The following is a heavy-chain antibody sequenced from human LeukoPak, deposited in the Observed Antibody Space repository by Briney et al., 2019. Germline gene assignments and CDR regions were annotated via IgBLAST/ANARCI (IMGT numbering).Heavy chain of an antibody. D-gene: IGHD2-2*01. CDR3: AKDLYQLLSNWFDP. J-gene: IGHJ5*02. CDR1: GFTFSSYS. V-gene: IGHV3-21*01. Sequence: GGSLRLSCAASGFTFSSYSMNWVRQAPGKGLEWVASISSSSSYIYYADSVKGRFTISRDNAKNSLYLQMNSLRAEDTAVYYCAKDLYQLLSNWFDPWGQGTLVTVSS. CDR2: ISSSSSYI.